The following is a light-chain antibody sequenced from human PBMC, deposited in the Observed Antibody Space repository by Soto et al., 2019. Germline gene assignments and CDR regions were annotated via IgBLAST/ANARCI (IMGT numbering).Light chain of an antibody. CDR2: KNN. V-gene: IGLV1-47*01. J-gene: IGLJ1*01. CDR1: SSNIGSHN. Sequence: QSVLTQPPSASGTPGQRVSISCSGGSSNIGSHNVYWYQQLPGTAPKLLIFKNNQRPSGVPDRFSGSTSGTSASLAISGLRSEDEADYYCAAWDDSLSGRVFGTGTKVTVL. CDR3: AAWDDSLSGRV.